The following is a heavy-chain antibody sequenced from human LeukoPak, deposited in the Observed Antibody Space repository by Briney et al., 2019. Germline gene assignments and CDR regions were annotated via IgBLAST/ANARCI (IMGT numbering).Heavy chain of an antibody. CDR1: GFTFSSYW. CDR2: IKEDGSVK. Sequence: QPGGSLRLSCAASGFTFSSYWMSWVRQAPGKGLEWVANIKEDGSVKYYVDSVKGRFTISRDNAKKSLYLQMNNLRAEDTAVYYCARDPYGDNWFDPWGQGTLVTVSS. J-gene: IGHJ5*02. D-gene: IGHD4-17*01. V-gene: IGHV3-7*01. CDR3: ARDPYGDNWFDP.